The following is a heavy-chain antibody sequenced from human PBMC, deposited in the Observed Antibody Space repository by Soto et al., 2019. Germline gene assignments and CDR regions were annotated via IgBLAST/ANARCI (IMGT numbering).Heavy chain of an antibody. V-gene: IGHV4-34*01. CDR2: INHSGST. CDR1: GGSFSGYY. D-gene: IGHD2-15*01. J-gene: IGHJ4*02. CDR3: ARGHDIVVVVAATRKLDY. Sequence: QVQLQQWGAGLLKPSETLSLTCAVYGGSFSGYYWSWIRQPPGKGLEWIGEINHSGSTNYNPSLKSRVTISVDTSTNQFSLKLSSVTAADTAVYYCARGHDIVVVVAATRKLDYWGQGTLVTVSS.